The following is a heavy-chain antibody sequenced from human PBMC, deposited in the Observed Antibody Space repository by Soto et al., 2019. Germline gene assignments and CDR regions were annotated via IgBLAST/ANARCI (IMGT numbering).Heavy chain of an antibody. CDR3: ARGEQYSGRIFHY. J-gene: IGHJ4*02. V-gene: IGHV6-1*01. D-gene: IGHD1-26*01. CDR1: GDSVSSNSAA. CDR2: TYYRSKWYN. Sequence: QVQLQQSGPGLVKPSQTLSVTCGISGDSVSSNSAAWNWLRQSPSRGLEWLGRTYYRSKWYNDYAVSVESRTTINPDTSKNHFSLQLNFVTAEDTAVYFCARGEQYSGRIFHYWGQRTLVTVSS.